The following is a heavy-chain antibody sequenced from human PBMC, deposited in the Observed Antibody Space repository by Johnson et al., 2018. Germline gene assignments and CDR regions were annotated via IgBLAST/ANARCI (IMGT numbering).Heavy chain of an antibody. Sequence: QVQLVESGGGVVQTGRSLRLSCAASGFTFSSYAKHWVRQAPGKGLEWVAPISCDGSDKCYADSVKGRFTLSRDNSKNTLYLQMSSLRPEDTAVYFCARDHFCIGTNCDWYAFDMWGLGTMVTVSS. J-gene: IGHJ3*02. CDR2: ISCDGSDK. V-gene: IGHV3-30*03. CDR1: GFTFSSYA. D-gene: IGHD1-14*01. CDR3: ARDHFCIGTNCDWYAFDM.